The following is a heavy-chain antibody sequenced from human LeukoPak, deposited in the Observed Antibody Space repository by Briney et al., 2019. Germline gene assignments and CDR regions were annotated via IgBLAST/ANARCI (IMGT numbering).Heavy chain of an antibody. J-gene: IGHJ6*03. V-gene: IGHV4-39*01. CDR1: GGSISSSSYY. CDR3: ARQISGYYYMDV. Sequence: SETLSLTCTVSGGSISSSSYYWGWIRQPPGKGLEWIGSIYYSGSTYYNPSLKSRVTISVDTSKNQFSLKLSSVTAADTAVYYCARQISGYYYMDVWGKGTTVTISS. CDR2: IYYSGST. D-gene: IGHD3-10*01.